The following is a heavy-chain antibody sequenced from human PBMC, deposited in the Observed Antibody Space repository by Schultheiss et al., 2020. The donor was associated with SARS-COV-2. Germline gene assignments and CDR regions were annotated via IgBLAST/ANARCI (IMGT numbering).Heavy chain of an antibody. CDR2: IYYSGST. J-gene: IGHJ4*02. CDR3: ARVVACSSTTCYGGFLDY. CDR1: GGSISSGGYY. D-gene: IGHD2-2*01. Sequence: LRLSCAASGGSISSGGYYWSWIRQHPGKGLEWIGYIYYSGSTYYNPSLKSRVTISVDTSKNQFSLKLSSVTAADTAVYYCARVVACSSTTCYGGFLDYWGQGTLVTVSS. V-gene: IGHV4-31*02.